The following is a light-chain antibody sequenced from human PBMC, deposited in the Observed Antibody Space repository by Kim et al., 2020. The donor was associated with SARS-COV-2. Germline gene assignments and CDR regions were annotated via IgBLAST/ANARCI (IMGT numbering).Light chain of an antibody. Sequence: QSALTQPRSVSGSPGQSVSISCIGTSRDIGGYNYVSWYQQYPGKAPNLMIYDVTKRPSGVPDRFSGSKSVNTASLTISGLQTEDEADYYCCSYAANYTWVFGGGTQLTVL. CDR2: DVT. V-gene: IGLV2-11*01. CDR1: SRDIGGYNY. J-gene: IGLJ3*02. CDR3: CSYAANYTWV.